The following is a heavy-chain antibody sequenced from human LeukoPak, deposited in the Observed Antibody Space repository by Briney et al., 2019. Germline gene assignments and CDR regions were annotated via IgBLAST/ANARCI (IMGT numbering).Heavy chain of an antibody. CDR1: GFTFNNYN. Sequence: GRSLRLSCAASGFTFNNYNMNWVRQAPGKGLEWVASISSSSRYIYYADSVKGRFTISRDNAKNSLYVQMNSLRAEDTAVYYCARAGHSRGYSYGSAFDYWGQGTLVTVSS. CDR2: ISSSSRYI. CDR3: ARAGHSRGYSYGSAFDY. D-gene: IGHD5-18*01. V-gene: IGHV3-21*01. J-gene: IGHJ4*02.